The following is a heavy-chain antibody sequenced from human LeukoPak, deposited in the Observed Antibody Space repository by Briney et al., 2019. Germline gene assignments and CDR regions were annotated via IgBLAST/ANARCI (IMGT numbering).Heavy chain of an antibody. Sequence: SETLSLTCTVPGGSISSYYWSWIRQPPGKGLEWIGCTYYSGSTIYSPSLKSRVTISVDTSKNQFSLRLSSVTAADTAVYYRARGAYYPDYWGQGTLVTVSS. CDR3: ARGAYYPDY. V-gene: IGHV4-59*13. D-gene: IGHD3-22*01. J-gene: IGHJ4*02. CDR2: TYYSGST. CDR1: GGSISSYY.